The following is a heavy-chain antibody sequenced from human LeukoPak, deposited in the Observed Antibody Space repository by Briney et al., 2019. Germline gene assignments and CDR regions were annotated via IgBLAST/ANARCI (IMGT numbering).Heavy chain of an antibody. CDR3: ARQGIDDSSGYYVY. CDR1: GCTVSSSY. Sequence: GGSLRLSCAASGCTVSSSYMSWVRQAPGKGLEWVSVLYIAGNTKYADSVRGRFTISRDNSKNTLYLQMNSLRAEDTAVYYCARQGIDDSSGYYVYWGQGTLVTVSS. J-gene: IGHJ4*02. D-gene: IGHD3-22*01. CDR2: LYIAGNT. V-gene: IGHV3-66*04.